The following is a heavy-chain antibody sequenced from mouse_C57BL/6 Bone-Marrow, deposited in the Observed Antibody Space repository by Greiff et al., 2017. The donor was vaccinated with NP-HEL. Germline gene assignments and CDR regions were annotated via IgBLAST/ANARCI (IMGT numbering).Heavy chain of an antibody. V-gene: IGHV1-80*01. CDR3: ARGVYDGYYVWYFDV. CDR1: GYAFSSYW. J-gene: IGHJ1*03. Sequence: QVQLQQSGAELVKPGASVKISCKASGYAFSSYWMNWVKQRPGKGLEWIGQIYPGDGDTNYNGKFKGKATLTADKSSSTAYMQLSSLTSEDSAVYFCARGVYDGYYVWYFDVWGTGTTVTVSS. D-gene: IGHD2-3*01. CDR2: IYPGDGDT.